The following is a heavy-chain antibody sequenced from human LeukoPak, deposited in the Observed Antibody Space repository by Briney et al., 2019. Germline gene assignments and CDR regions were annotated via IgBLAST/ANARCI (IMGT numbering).Heavy chain of an antibody. CDR1: GYSISSGYY. Sequence: SETLSLTCAVSGYSISSGYYWGWIRPPPGKGLEWIGSIYHSGSTYYNPSLKSRVTISVDTSKNQFSLKLSSVTATDTAVYYCARHLGTSSLTRYYYYMDVWGKGTTVTVSS. V-gene: IGHV4-38-2*01. CDR3: ARHLGTSSLTRYYYYMDV. D-gene: IGHD3-3*02. J-gene: IGHJ6*03. CDR2: IYHSGST.